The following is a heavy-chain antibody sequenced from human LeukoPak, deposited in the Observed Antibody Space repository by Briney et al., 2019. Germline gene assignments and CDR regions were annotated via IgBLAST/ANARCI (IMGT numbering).Heavy chain of an antibody. CDR1: GFTFSSYA. Sequence: GGSLRLSCAASGFTFSSYAMHWVRQAPGKGLEWVAVISYDGSNKYYADSVKGRFTISRDNSKNTLYLQMNSLRAEDTAVYYCARDLNYYGSGSYYNGDYWGQGTLVTVSS. D-gene: IGHD3-10*01. V-gene: IGHV3-30-3*01. CDR3: ARDLNYYGSGSYYNGDY. CDR2: ISYDGSNK. J-gene: IGHJ4*02.